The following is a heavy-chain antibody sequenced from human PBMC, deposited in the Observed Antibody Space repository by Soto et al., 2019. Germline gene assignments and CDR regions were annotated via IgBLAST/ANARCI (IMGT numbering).Heavy chain of an antibody. CDR2: INAGNGNT. CDR3: ARDGIAAAGTSWFDP. CDR1: GYTITSHA. D-gene: IGHD6-13*01. J-gene: IGHJ5*02. Sequence: ASVKVSCKASGYTITSHAMDWVRQAPGQRLEWMGWINAGNGNTKYSQKFQGRVTITTDTSASTAYMELSSLRSEDTAVYYCARDGIAAAGTSWFDPWGQGTLVTVSS. V-gene: IGHV1-3*01.